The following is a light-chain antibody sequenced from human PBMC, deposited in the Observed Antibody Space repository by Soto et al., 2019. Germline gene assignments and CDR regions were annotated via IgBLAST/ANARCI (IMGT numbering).Light chain of an antibody. Sequence: DIQMTQAPSSLSASVGDRVTITCRARQDIRTYLAWYQQKPGKVPKLLSSAAYTLESGVPPRFSGSVSGTEFTLTISSLQPEDRAAYYCQKYDNAPLAVGGGTKLEIK. CDR2: AAY. J-gene: IGKJ4*01. V-gene: IGKV1-27*01. CDR1: QDIRTY. CDR3: QKYDNAPLA.